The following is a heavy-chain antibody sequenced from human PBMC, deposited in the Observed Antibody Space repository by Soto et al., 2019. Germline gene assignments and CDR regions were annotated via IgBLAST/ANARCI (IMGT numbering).Heavy chain of an antibody. CDR2: INPNSGGP. CDR1: GYTFTDYY. D-gene: IGHD3-16*02. J-gene: IGHJ4*02. CDR3: ARGVEITFGGVIDHDY. Sequence: ASVKVSCKTSGYTFTDYYMHWVRHAPGQGLEWMGWINPNSGGPISAQKFQGRVTMTRDTSISTAYLELSSLRAEDTAVYYCARGVEITFGGVIDHDYWGQGTLVTVSS. V-gene: IGHV1-2*02.